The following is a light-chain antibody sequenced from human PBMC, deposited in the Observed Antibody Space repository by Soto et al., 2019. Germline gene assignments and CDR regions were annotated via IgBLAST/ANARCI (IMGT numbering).Light chain of an antibody. V-gene: IGKV3-20*01. CDR3: HQYDIAPQT. J-gene: IGKJ2*01. Sequence: EIVLMQSPGTLSLSPGERVTLSCRASQTLRRTYIAWYQQKLGQAPRVVIYGASNRATGIPDRFSGSGSGTDFSLTISRLEPEDFAVYYCHQYDIAPQTFGRGTKVDIK. CDR2: GAS. CDR1: QTLRRTY.